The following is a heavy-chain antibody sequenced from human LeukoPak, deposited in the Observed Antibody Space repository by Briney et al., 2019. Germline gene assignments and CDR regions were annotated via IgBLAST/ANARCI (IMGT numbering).Heavy chain of an antibody. CDR3: ARQRYQRDAFDI. D-gene: IGHD2-2*01. Sequence: PGGSVRLSCAASGFTFSSYEMNWVRQAPGKGLEWVSYIGSSGSTIYYADSVKGRFTISRDNAKNSLYLQMNSLRAEDTAVYYCARQRYQRDAFDIWGQGTMVTVSS. CDR2: IGSSGSTI. J-gene: IGHJ3*02. V-gene: IGHV3-48*03. CDR1: GFTFSSYE.